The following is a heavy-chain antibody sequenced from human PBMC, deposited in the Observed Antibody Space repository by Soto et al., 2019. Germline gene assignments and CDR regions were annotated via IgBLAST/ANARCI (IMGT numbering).Heavy chain of an antibody. V-gene: IGHV4-31*03. CDR1: GGSSSSVGYS. Sequence: PSETLSLTCTVSGGSSSSVGYSWNWIRQHPGKGLEWIGYIYYNGNTYYNPSLKSRVTISVDTSKNQFSLKLSSVTAADTAVYYCARPHSTSRNRSFDYWGQGTLVTVSS. CDR2: IYYNGNT. CDR3: ARPHSTSRNRSFDY. D-gene: IGHD2-2*01. J-gene: IGHJ4*02.